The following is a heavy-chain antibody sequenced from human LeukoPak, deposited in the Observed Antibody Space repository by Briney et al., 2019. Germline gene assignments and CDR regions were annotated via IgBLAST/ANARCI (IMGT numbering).Heavy chain of an antibody. CDR2: IYTSGST. CDR3: ARGGYYYDSNGYDY. Sequence: SETLSLTCTVSGGSISTDNYYWNWIRQSAGKGLEWIGRIYTSGSTYYNPSLKSRVTISVDRSKNQFSLKLSSVTAADTAVYYCARGGYYYDSNGYDYWGQGTLVTVSS. J-gene: IGHJ4*02. D-gene: IGHD3-22*01. CDR1: GGSISTDNYY. V-gene: IGHV4-61*02.